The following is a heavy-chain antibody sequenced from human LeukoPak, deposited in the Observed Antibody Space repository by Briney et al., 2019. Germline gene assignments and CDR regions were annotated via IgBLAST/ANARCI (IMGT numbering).Heavy chain of an antibody. V-gene: IGHV3-13*01. CDR2: IGTAGDT. CDR1: RFTFSSYD. Sequence: GGSLGLSCAASRFTFSSYDMHWVRQATGKGLEWVSAIGTAGDTYYPGSVKGRFTISRENAKNSLYLQMNSLRAGDTAVYYCARGSLTTGNIDYWGQGTLVTVSS. J-gene: IGHJ4*02. CDR3: ARGSLTTGNIDY. D-gene: IGHD4-17*01.